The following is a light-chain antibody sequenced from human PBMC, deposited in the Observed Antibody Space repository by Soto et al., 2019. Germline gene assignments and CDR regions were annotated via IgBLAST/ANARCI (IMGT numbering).Light chain of an antibody. CDR3: SSYTSSSIVV. Sequence: QSALTQPASVSGSPGQSITISCTGSSSDVGAYNFVSWYQHHPGKAPKLMIYEVNNRPSGVSNRFSGSKSGNTASLTISGLQADDEADYYCSSYTSSSIVVFGGGTKVTVL. V-gene: IGLV2-14*01. CDR2: EVN. CDR1: SSDVGAYNF. J-gene: IGLJ2*01.